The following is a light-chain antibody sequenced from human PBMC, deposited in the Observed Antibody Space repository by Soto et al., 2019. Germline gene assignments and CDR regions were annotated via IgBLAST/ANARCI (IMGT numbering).Light chain of an antibody. Sequence: SYDLTQPPSVSVAPGKTARISCERIDIVHWYQQKPGQAPVLVIYYDSARPSGIPERFSGSNAGNTATLTISTVEAGDEADYYCQVWDRSSDHRVVFGGGTKLTVL. J-gene: IGLJ2*01. CDR2: YDS. V-gene: IGLV3-21*04. CDR1: DI. CDR3: QVWDRSSDHRVV.